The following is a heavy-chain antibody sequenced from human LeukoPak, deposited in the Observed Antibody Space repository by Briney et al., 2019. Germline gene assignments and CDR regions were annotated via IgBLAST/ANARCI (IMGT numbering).Heavy chain of an antibody. J-gene: IGHJ3*02. D-gene: IGHD3-10*01. V-gene: IGHV1-18*01. CDR1: GYTFTSYG. CDR2: ISAYNGNT. CDR3: ARGGPSYGSGSDAFDI. Sequence: ASVKVSCKASGYTFTSYGISWVRQAPGQGLEWMIWISAYNGNTNYAQKLQGRVTMTTDTSTSTAYIELRSLRSDDTAVYYCARGGPSYGSGSDAFDIWGQGTMVTVSS.